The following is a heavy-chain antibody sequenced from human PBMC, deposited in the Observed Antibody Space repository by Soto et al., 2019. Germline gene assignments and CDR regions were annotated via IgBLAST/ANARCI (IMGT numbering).Heavy chain of an antibody. CDR3: AASGTPLDY. CDR2: ISGSGGST. V-gene: IGHV3-23*01. D-gene: IGHD1-1*01. CDR1: GFTFSSYA. J-gene: IGHJ4*02. Sequence: EVQLLESGGGLVQPGGSLRLSCAASGFTFSSYAMSWVRQAPGKGLEWVSAISGSGGSTYYADSVKGRFTISRDNSKNTEYLNMKSRSAEDTAVYYCAASGTPLDYWGKGTIVTVST.